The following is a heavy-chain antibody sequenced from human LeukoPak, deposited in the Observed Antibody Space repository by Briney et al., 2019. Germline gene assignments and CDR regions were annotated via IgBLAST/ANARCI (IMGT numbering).Heavy chain of an antibody. J-gene: IGHJ3*02. D-gene: IGHD2-15*01. CDR3: ASVRGYCSGGSCYPDAFDI. CDR1: GYTFTGYY. CDR2: INPNSGGT. Sequence: ASVKVSCKASGYTFTGYYMHWVRQAPGQGLEWMGWINPNSGGTNYAQKFQGRVTMTRDTSISTAYIELSRLRSDDTAVYYCASVRGYCSGGSCYPDAFDIWGQGTMVTVSS. V-gene: IGHV1-2*02.